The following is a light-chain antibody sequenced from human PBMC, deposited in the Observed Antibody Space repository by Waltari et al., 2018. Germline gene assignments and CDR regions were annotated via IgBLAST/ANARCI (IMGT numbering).Light chain of an antibody. CDR2: DAS. CDR1: RSVSSY. CDR3: QQRSNWPPIT. J-gene: IGKJ5*01. V-gene: IGKV3-11*01. Sequence: EIVLTQSPATLSLSPGERATLSCRASRSVSSYLAWYQQKPGQAPRLLIYDASNRATGIPARFSGSGSGTDFTLTISTLEPEDFAVYYCQQRSNWPPITFGQWTRLEIK.